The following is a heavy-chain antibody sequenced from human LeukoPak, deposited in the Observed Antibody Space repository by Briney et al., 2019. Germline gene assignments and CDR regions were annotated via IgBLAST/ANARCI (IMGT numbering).Heavy chain of an antibody. CDR3: AKLHNLNSDY. CDR1: GFTVSSTY. V-gene: IGHV3-53*01. CDR2: IYSGGNI. J-gene: IGHJ4*02. Sequence: GGSLRLSCAASGFTVSSTYMSWVRQAPGKGLEWVSVIYSGGNIYYIDSVKGRFTISRDTSKNTLYLQMNSLRAEDTAVYYCAKLHNLNSDYWGQGTLVTVSS. D-gene: IGHD1-14*01.